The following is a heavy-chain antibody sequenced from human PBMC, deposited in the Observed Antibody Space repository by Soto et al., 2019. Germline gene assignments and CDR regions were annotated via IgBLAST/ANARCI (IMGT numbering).Heavy chain of an antibody. D-gene: IGHD3-10*01. V-gene: IGHV3-23*01. CDR1: GFTFSSYA. CDR2: ISGSGGST. Sequence: GGSLRLSCAASGFTFSSYAMSWVRQAPGKGLEWVSAISGSGGSTYYADSVKGRFTISRDNSKNTLYLQMNSLRAEDTAVYYCAKDPGRPSGYYYYYYGMDVWGQGTTVTVSS. CDR3: AKDPGRPSGYYYYYYGMDV. J-gene: IGHJ6*02.